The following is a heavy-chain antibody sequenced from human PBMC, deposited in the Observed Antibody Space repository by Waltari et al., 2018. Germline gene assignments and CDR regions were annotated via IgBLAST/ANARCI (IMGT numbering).Heavy chain of an antibody. CDR1: GYSLTAPA. Sequence: QVQLVQSGAEVKKPGASVKVSCRVSGYSLTAPALHWVGPAPGKGLEWLGGFDPEYGEAVYAQEFQGRVTMTEDTSKDTAYMELSSLTYEDTAVYYCTRDRVGYCSGGTCYSRWFDPWGQGTLVTVSS. J-gene: IGHJ5*02. CDR3: TRDRVGYCSGGTCYSRWFDP. D-gene: IGHD2-15*01. CDR2: FDPEYGEA. V-gene: IGHV1-24*01.